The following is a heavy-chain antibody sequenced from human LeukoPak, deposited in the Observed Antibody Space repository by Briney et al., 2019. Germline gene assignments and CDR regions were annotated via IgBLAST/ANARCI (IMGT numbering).Heavy chain of an antibody. CDR3: ARRRWFGESKNWYLDL. J-gene: IGHJ2*01. CDR1: GVSFSGYY. D-gene: IGHD3-10*01. CDR2: ISHGGST. Sequence: PSETLSLTCAVYGVSFSGYYWTWIRQPPGRWLEWIGEISHGGSTTYNPSLQSRVTVSIDTSNNQFSLRMRSVTAADTAIYYCARRRWFGESKNWYLDLWGRGTLVTVSS. V-gene: IGHV4-34*01.